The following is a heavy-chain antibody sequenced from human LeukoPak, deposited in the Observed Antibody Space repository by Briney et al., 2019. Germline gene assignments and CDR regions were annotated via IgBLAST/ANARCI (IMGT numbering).Heavy chain of an antibody. CDR2: ISSSGSTI. CDR1: GFTFSDYY. CDR3: AKESPAVVAY. V-gene: IGHV3-11*01. Sequence: GGSLRLSCAASGFTFSDYYMSWIRQAPGKGLEWVSYISSSGSTIYYADSVKGRFTISRDNSKNTLYLQMNSLRAEDTAVYYCAKESPAVVAYWGQGTLVTVSS. J-gene: IGHJ4*02. D-gene: IGHD2-2*01.